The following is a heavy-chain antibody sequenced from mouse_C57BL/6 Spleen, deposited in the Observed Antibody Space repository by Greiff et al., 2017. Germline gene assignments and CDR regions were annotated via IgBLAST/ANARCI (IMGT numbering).Heavy chain of an antibody. J-gene: IGHJ4*01. CDR1: GYTFTSYW. Sequence: VQLQQPGTELVKPGASVKLSCKASGYTFTSYWMHWVKQRPGQGLEWIGNINPSNGCTNYNEKFKSKATLTVDKSSSTAYMQLSSLTSEDSAVYYGARGVHEGDYYAMDYWGQGTTVTVSS. CDR2: INPSNGCT. D-gene: IGHD2-14*01. CDR3: ARGVHEGDYYAMDY. V-gene: IGHV1-53*01.